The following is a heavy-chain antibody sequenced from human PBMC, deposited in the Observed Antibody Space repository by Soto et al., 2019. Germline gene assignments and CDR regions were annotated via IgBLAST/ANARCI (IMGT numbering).Heavy chain of an antibody. CDR3: ARRWGTSFDF. CDR2: IYYSGST. Sequence: SETLSLTCTVSGGSISSYYWSWIRQPPGKGLEWIGYIYYSGSTNYNPSLKSRVTISVDTSKNQFSLKLSSVTAADTAVYYCARRWGTSFDFWGQGTLVTVSS. V-gene: IGHV4-59*01. J-gene: IGHJ4*02. D-gene: IGHD7-27*01. CDR1: GGSISSYY.